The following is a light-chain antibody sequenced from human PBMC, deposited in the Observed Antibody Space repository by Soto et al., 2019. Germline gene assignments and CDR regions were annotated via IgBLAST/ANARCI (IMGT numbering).Light chain of an antibody. CDR2: GTS. CDR1: QSITNSY. V-gene: IGKV3-20*01. Sequence: DIVLTQSPGTLSLSPGERATLSCRASQSITNSYLAWYQQKPGQAPRLLIFGTSSRSTGIPDRFSGSGSGTDFTLTISSLEPEDFAVYYCQQYAGSPLTFGGGTKVEI. J-gene: IGKJ4*01. CDR3: QQYAGSPLT.